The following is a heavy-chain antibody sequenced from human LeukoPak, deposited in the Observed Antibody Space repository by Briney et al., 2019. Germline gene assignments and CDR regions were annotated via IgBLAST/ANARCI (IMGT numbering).Heavy chain of an antibody. Sequence: GGSLRLSCAASGFTFRNYCMTWVRQVPGKGLEWVASIKQDESEKYFLDSVKGRFTISRDNAENSLYLQMNSLRAEDTPVYYCARVYYQDSGTSYRHLDYWGQGALVTVSS. D-gene: IGHD3-22*01. V-gene: IGHV3-7*01. CDR2: IKQDESEK. CDR3: ARVYYQDSGTSYRHLDY. CDR1: GFTFRNYC. J-gene: IGHJ4*02.